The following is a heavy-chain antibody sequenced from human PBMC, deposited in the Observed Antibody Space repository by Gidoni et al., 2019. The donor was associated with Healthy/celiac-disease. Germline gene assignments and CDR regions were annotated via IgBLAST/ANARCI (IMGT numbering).Heavy chain of an antibody. J-gene: IGHJ6*02. CDR3: ARVGYCSSTSCYTGYYYYYGMDV. CDR2: INPSGGST. V-gene: IGHV1-46*01. D-gene: IGHD2-2*02. CDR1: GYTFTSYY. Sequence: QVQLVQSGAEVKKPGASVKVSCKASGYTFTSYYMHWVRQAPGQGLEWMGIINPSGGSTSYAQKFQGRVTMTRDTSTSTVYMELSSLRSEDTAVYYCARVGYCSSTSCYTGYYYYYGMDVWGQGTTVTVSS.